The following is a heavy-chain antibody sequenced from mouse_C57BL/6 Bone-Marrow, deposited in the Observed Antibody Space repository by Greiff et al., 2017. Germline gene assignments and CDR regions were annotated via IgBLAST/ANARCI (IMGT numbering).Heavy chain of an antibody. J-gene: IGHJ3*01. Sequence: EVKLMESGEGLVKPGGSLKLSCAASGFTFSSYAMSWVRQTPEKRLEWVAYISSGGDYIYYADTVKGRFTISRDNARNTLYLQMSSLKSEDTAMYYCTRDACDYWFAYWGQGTLVTVSA. CDR1: GFTFSSYA. V-gene: IGHV5-9-1*02. D-gene: IGHD2-4*01. CDR2: ISSGGDYI. CDR3: TRDACDYWFAY.